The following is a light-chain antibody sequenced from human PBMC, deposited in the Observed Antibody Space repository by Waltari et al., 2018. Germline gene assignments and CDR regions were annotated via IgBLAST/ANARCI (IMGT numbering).Light chain of an antibody. CDR3: QHYVRLPAT. CDR2: GAS. V-gene: IGKV3-20*01. J-gene: IGKJ1*01. Sequence: EIVLTQSPGTLSLSPGERATLSCRASQNVGGSFAWYQQTPGQAPRLLIYGASSRATGIPDRFSGRGSGTDFSLTISRLEPDDFAVYYCQHYVRLPATFGQGTKVEIK. CDR1: QNVGGS.